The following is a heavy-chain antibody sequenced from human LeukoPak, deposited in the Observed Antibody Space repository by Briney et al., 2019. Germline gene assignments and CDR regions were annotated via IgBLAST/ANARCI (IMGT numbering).Heavy chain of an antibody. D-gene: IGHD3-9*01. CDR3: ARVHYDILTGYLWYFDY. V-gene: IGHV4-59*02. CDR1: GFTVSSYY. Sequence: GSLRLSCAASGFTVSSYYWSWIRQPPGKGLEWIGYIYYSGSTNYNPSLKSRVTISVDTSKNQFSLKLSSVTAADTAVYYCARVHYDILTGYLWYFDYWGQGTLVTVSS. J-gene: IGHJ4*02. CDR2: IYYSGST.